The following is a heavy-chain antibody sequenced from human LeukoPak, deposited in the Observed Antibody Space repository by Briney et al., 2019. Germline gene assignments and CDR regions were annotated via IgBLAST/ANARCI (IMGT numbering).Heavy chain of an antibody. CDR2: VFYSGDT. CDR3: ARDGGSLRFFDW. V-gene: IGHV4-39*07. Sequence: SETLSLTCSVSGGSISSKSYYWSWIRQPPGKGLEWIGNVFYSGDTYYNPSLKSRVIISLDTSKNQFSLNLTSVTAADTAVYYCARDGGSLRFFDWWGQGTLVTVSS. CDR1: GGSISSKSYY. J-gene: IGHJ4*02. D-gene: IGHD3-3*01.